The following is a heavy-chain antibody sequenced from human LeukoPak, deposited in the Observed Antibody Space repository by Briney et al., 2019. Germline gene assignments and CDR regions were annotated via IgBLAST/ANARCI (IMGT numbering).Heavy chain of an antibody. CDR3: AKQRASYGYVFDY. V-gene: IGHV3-23*01. CDR2: TSGSGGNT. D-gene: IGHD5-18*01. J-gene: IGHJ4*02. CDR1: GFTFSSFA. Sequence: GGSLRLSCAASGFTFSSFAMSWVRQAPGKGLEWVSSTSGSGGNTYYAHSEKGRFTISRDNFKNTLFLQMNSLRAEDTATYYCAKQRASYGYVFDYWGQGTLVTVSS.